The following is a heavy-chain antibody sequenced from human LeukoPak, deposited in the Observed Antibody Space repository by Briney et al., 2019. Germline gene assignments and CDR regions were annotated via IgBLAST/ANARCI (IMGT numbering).Heavy chain of an antibody. V-gene: IGHV4-38-2*02. CDR2: IYHSGST. Sequence: SETLSLTCTVSGYSISSGYYWGWIRQPPGKGLGWIGSIYHSGSTYYNPSLKSRVTISVDTSKNQFSPKLSSVTAADTAVYYCARGVSTLVYFDYWGQGTLVTVSS. J-gene: IGHJ4*02. D-gene: IGHD5/OR15-5a*01. CDR1: GYSISSGYY. CDR3: ARGVSTLVYFDY.